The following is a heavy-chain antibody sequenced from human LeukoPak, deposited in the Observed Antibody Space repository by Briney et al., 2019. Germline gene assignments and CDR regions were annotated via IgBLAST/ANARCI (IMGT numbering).Heavy chain of an antibody. J-gene: IGHJ4*02. D-gene: IGHD6-13*01. CDR1: GGSFSGYY. Sequence: SETLSLTCAVYGGSFSGYYWSWIRQPPGKGLEWIGGINHSGSTNYNPSLKSRVTISVDTSKNQFSLKLSSVTAADTAVYYCARGASAAINYWGQGTLVTVSS. V-gene: IGHV4-34*01. CDR3: ARGASAAINY. CDR2: INHSGST.